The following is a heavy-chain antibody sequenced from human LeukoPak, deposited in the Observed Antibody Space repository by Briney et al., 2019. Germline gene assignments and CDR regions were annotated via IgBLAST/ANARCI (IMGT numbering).Heavy chain of an antibody. Sequence: SVKVSSTASGGTFIIYAISWVRHAPGQGLEWMGGIIPIFGTANYAQKFQGRVTITADESTSTAYMELSSLRSEDTAVYYCARKESSGSGWYLDYWGQGTLVTVSS. CDR2: IIPIFGTA. D-gene: IGHD6-19*01. CDR3: ARKESSGSGWYLDY. CDR1: GGTFIIYA. J-gene: IGHJ4*02. V-gene: IGHV1-69*01.